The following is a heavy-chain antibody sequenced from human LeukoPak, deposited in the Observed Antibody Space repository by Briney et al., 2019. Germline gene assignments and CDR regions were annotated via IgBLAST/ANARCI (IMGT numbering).Heavy chain of an antibody. CDR3: ARDRYSSSGGSVGDY. CDR1: GYTFTGYY. Sequence: ASVKVSCKASGYTFTGYYMHWVRQAPGQGLEWMGWINPNSGGTNYAQKFQGRVTMTRETSISTAYMELRRLRSDDTAVYYGARDRYSSSGGSVGDYWGQGTLVTVRS. D-gene: IGHD6-6*01. V-gene: IGHV1-2*02. J-gene: IGHJ4*02. CDR2: INPNSGGT.